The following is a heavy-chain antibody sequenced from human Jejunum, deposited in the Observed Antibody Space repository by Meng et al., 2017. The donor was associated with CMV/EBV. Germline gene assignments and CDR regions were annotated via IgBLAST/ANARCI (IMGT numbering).Heavy chain of an antibody. V-gene: IGHV4-39*07. D-gene: IGHD4-17*01. CDR3: ARDALREGYFDL. Sequence: LHLLTSVRALVQTSASTCLLSHYSGGYLRSTDSHLALLRPPPGKSLDWIWGVVYRGHPYYTPSLKSRVTLSVDTSKNQFSLKLNSVTAADTAVYHCARDALREGYFDLWGRGTLVTVSS. J-gene: IGHJ2*01. CDR1: GGYLRSTDSH. CDR2: VVYRGHP.